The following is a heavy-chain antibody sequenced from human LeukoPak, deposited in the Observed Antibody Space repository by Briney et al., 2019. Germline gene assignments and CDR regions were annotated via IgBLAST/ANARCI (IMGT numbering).Heavy chain of an antibody. J-gene: IGHJ6*02. CDR3: ARGKQRGSSATPWLLKNYYYYGMDV. Sequence: GGSLRLSCAASGFTFSSYDMHWVRQATGKGLEWVSAIGTAGDTYYPGSVKGRFTISRENAKNSLYLQMNSLRAGDTAVYYCARGKQRGSSATPWLLKNYYYYGMDVWGQGTTVTVSS. V-gene: IGHV3-13*01. D-gene: IGHD6-6*01. CDR2: IGTAGDT. CDR1: GFTFSSYD.